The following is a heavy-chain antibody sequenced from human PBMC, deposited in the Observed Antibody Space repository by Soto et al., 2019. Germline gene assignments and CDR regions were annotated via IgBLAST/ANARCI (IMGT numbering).Heavy chain of an antibody. J-gene: IGHJ4*02. CDR3: ARERGQIDS. Sequence: QVQLVESGGGVVQPGRSLRLSCAASGFTFSNYGMQWVRQAPGKGLEWVAVIWHDGTNQYYGDSVKGRFTISRDNSNNTLYLQLNRLRAEDTAVYYCARERGQIDSWGQGTLVTVSS. CDR1: GFTFSNYG. CDR2: IWHDGTNQ. V-gene: IGHV3-33*01.